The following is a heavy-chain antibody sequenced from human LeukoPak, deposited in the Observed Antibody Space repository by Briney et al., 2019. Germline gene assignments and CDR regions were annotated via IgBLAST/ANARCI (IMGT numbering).Heavy chain of an antibody. CDR2: ISGSGGSA. Sequence: PGGSLRLSCAASGFTFSSYAMSWVRQAPGKGLEWVSAISGSGGSAYYADSVKGRFTISRDNSKNTLYLQMNSLRAEDTAVYYCAKAPSGYGSGSYYYYYGMDVWGQGTTVTVSS. V-gene: IGHV3-23*01. D-gene: IGHD3-10*01. J-gene: IGHJ6*02. CDR1: GFTFSSYA. CDR3: AKAPSGYGSGSYYYYYGMDV.